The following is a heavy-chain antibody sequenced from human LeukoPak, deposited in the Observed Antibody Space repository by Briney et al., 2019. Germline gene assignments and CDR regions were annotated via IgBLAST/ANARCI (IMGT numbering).Heavy chain of an antibody. V-gene: IGHV4-59*01. Sequence: SETLSLTCTVSGGSISSYYWSWIRQPPGKGLEWIGYIYYRGSTNYNPSLKSRVTISVDTSKNQFSLKLSSVTAADTAVYYCARDFLGYCSSTSCPTYYGMDVWGQGTTVTVSS. CDR3: ARDFLGYCSSTSCPTYYGMDV. D-gene: IGHD2-2*01. CDR2: IYYRGST. CDR1: GGSISSYY. J-gene: IGHJ6*02.